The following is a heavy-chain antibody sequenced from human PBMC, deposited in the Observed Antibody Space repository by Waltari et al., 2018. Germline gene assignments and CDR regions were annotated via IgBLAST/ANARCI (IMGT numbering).Heavy chain of an antibody. Sequence: QVQLQESGPGLVKPSETLSLTCTVSGGSISSHYWRWIRQPPGKGLEWIGYIYYSGSTNYNPSLKSRVTISVDTSKNQFSLKLSSVTAADTAVYYCARLGVAVAGTGWFDYWGQGTLVTVSS. V-gene: IGHV4-59*11. CDR2: IYYSGST. CDR3: ARLGVAVAGTGWFDY. D-gene: IGHD6-19*01. CDR1: GGSISSHY. J-gene: IGHJ4*02.